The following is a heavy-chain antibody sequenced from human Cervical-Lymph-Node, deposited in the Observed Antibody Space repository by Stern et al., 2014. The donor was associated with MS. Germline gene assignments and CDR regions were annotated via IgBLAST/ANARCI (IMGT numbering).Heavy chain of an antibody. Sequence: QVQLVESGPGLVKPSQTLSLTCTVSGGSISSGTSYWSWIRQPAGGGLEWIGRLHASGATYYNPSLKSRVTISGDTSKNQFSLNLSSVTAADTAVYYCARGHWELLGNNFFDYWGQGTLVTVSS. CDR1: GGSISSGTSY. CDR3: ARGHWELLGNNFFDY. V-gene: IGHV4-61*02. J-gene: IGHJ4*02. D-gene: IGHD1-26*01. CDR2: LHASGAT.